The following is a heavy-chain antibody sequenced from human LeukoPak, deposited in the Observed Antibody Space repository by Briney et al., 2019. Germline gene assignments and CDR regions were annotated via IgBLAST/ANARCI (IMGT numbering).Heavy chain of an antibody. Sequence: ASGKVSCKVSGYTLTELSMHWVRQAPGKGLEWMGGFDPEDGETIYAQKFQGRVTMTEDTSTDTAYMELSSLRSEDTAVYYCATKVPHTNLRFLEWLSDMDVWGKGTTVTVSS. CDR2: FDPEDGET. CDR1: GYTLTELS. CDR3: ATKVPHTNLRFLEWLSDMDV. D-gene: IGHD3-3*01. J-gene: IGHJ6*03. V-gene: IGHV1-24*01.